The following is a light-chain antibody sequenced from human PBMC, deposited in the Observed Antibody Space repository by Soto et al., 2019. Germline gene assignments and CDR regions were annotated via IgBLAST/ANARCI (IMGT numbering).Light chain of an antibody. CDR3: QQYKSSSPLT. CDR1: QGISSY. V-gene: IGKV1-9*01. CDR2: AAS. Sequence: IQLTQSPSSLSASVGDRVTITCRASQGISSYLAWYQQKPGKAPKLLIYAASTLQSGVPSRFSGSGSGTEFTLTISSLQPDDFATYYCQQYKSSSPLTFGGGSKVEIK. J-gene: IGKJ4*01.